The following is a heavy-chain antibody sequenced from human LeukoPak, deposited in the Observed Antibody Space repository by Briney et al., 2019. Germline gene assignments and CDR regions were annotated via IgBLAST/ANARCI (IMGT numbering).Heavy chain of an antibody. CDR1: GGSVSSGSYY. CDR3: ARGPAFDP. V-gene: IGHV4-61*01. J-gene: IGHJ5*02. Sequence: SETLSLTRTVSGGSVSSGSYYWSWIRQPPGKGLEWIGYIYYSGSTNYNPSLKSRVTISVDTSKNQFSLKLSSVTAADTAVYYCARGPAFDPWGQGTLVTVSP. CDR2: IYYSGST.